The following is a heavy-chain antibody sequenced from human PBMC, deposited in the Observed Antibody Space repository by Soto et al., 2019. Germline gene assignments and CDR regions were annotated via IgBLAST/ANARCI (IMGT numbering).Heavy chain of an antibody. CDR1: GFTFNSFA. Sequence: GGSLRLSCAASGFTFNSFAMSWVRQAPGKGLEWVSGITGSGSFTYYAASVKGRFTISRDNRKNTLYLQMDSLRPEDTAVYFCAKEGSPKVSRWDDYWGQGTLVTVSS. V-gene: IGHV3-23*01. CDR3: AKEGSPKVSRWDDY. D-gene: IGHD1-26*01. CDR2: ITGSGSFT. J-gene: IGHJ4*02.